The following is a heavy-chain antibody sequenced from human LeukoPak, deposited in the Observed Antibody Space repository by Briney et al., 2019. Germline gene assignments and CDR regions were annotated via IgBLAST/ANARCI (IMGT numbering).Heavy chain of an antibody. J-gene: IGHJ4*02. CDR2: IKQDGSEK. Sequence: GASLRLSCAASGFTFSTHWMSWVRQIPGKGLEWVANIKQDGSEKHYVDSVRGRFTISRDNAESSLYLQMNSLRAEDTAVYYCASDFGSGSFFAYWGQGTLVTVSS. V-gene: IGHV3-7*03. CDR3: ASDFGSGSFFAY. CDR1: GFTFSTHW. D-gene: IGHD3-10*01.